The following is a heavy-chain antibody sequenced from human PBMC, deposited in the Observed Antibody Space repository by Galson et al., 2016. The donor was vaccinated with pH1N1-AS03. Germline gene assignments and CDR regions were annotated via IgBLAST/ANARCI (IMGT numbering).Heavy chain of an antibody. J-gene: IGHJ4*02. D-gene: IGHD3-3*01. V-gene: IGHV3-11*01. CDR3: ARGWYDFWSGYLVDPFDY. CDR1: GFTFSDYY. Sequence: SLRLSCAASGFTFSDYYMSWIRQAPGKGLEWVSCITSSDSTGTTIYYADSVKGRFTISRDNAKNSLYLQMNSLRAEDTAIYYCARGWYDFWSGYLVDPFDYWGQGALVTVSS. CDR2: ITSSDSTGTTI.